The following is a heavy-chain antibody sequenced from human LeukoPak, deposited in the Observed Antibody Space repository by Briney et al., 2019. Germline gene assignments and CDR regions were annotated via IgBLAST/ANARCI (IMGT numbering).Heavy chain of an antibody. CDR3: ARDERLGRITMVRGVMDV. J-gene: IGHJ6*02. CDR1: GFTFSNFW. Sequence: GGSLRLSCAASGFTFSNFWMHWVRQAPGKGLEWVSGISGSGGTTYYADSEKGRFTISRHNAKNTLYLQMNTLRAEDTAVYYCARDERLGRITMVRGVMDVWGQGTTVTVSS. CDR2: ISGSGGTT. D-gene: IGHD3-10*01. V-gene: IGHV3-74*01.